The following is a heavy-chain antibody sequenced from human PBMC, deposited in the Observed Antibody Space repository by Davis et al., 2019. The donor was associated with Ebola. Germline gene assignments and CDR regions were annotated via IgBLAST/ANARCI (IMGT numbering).Heavy chain of an antibody. V-gene: IGHV3-33*01. CDR3: ARDRSDDILTQYFDY. CDR2: IWFDGINK. J-gene: IGHJ4*02. Sequence: GGSLKISCAASGFTFSSYGMHWVRQAPGKGLEWVAVIWFDGINKYYADSVKGRFTISRDNSKNTLYLQMNSLGAEDTAVYYCARDRSDDILTQYFDYWGQGTLVTVSS. CDR1: GFTFSSYG. D-gene: IGHD3-9*01.